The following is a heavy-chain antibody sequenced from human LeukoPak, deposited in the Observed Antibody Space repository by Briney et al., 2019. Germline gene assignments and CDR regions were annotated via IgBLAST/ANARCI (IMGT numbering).Heavy chain of an antibody. V-gene: IGHV3-21*04. CDR3: AKGGVVHAFNI. CDR1: GFTFSSYS. Sequence: GGSLRLSCTAYGFTFSSYSMNWVRQAPGKGLEWVSYISSTSSYIYYADSVKGRFTISRDNANNSLYLRMNSLRAEDTAVYYCAKGGVVHAFNIWGQGTMVTVSS. CDR2: ISSTSSYI. D-gene: IGHD2-15*01. J-gene: IGHJ3*02.